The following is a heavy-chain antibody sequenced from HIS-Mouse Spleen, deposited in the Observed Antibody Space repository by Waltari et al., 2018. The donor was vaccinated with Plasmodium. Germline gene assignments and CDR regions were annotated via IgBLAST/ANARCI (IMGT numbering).Heavy chain of an antibody. J-gene: IGHJ1*01. V-gene: IGHV1-2*02. CDR2: LNPHRGGT. D-gene: IGHD6-13*01. CDR3: ARVLGYKAAAGTFVEYFQH. CDR1: GYTFTGYY. Sequence: QVQLVQSGAEVKKPGASVKVSCKASGYTFTGYYMHWVRQAPGQGLEWMGWLNPHRGGTNYAKKVQGRVTMTRDTSISTAYMELSRLRSDDTAVYYCARVLGYKAAAGTFVEYFQHWGQGTLVTVSS.